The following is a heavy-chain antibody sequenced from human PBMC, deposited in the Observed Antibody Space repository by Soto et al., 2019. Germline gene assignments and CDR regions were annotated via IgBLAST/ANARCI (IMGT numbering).Heavy chain of an antibody. J-gene: IGHJ1*01. CDR3: AKDSGYCSGGSCFRPEYFQH. CDR1: GFTFSSYA. Sequence: GGSLRLSCAASGFTFSSYAMSWVRQAPGKGLEWVSAISGSGGSTYYADSVKGRFTISRDNSKNTLYLQMNSLRAEDTAVYYCAKDSGYCSGGSCFRPEYFQHWGQGTLVTVSS. D-gene: IGHD2-15*01. CDR2: ISGSGGST. V-gene: IGHV3-23*01.